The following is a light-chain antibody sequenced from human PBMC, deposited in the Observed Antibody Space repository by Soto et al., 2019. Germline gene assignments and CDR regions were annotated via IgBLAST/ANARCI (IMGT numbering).Light chain of an antibody. V-gene: IGKV3-11*01. CDR2: DAV. CDR1: QSVSSF. J-gene: IGKJ4*01. CDR3: QERTDWPLT. Sequence: EIVMTQSPATLSLSPGERATLSCRASQSVSSFLVWYQQKPGQAPRLLIYDAVNRVTGVPARFSGSGSGTDFTLTISSLEPEDFAVYYCQERTDWPLTFGGGTKVDI.